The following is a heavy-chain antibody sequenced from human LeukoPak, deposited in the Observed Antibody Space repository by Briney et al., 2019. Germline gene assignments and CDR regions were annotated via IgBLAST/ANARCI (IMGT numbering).Heavy chain of an antibody. J-gene: IGHJ4*02. Sequence: PGGSLRLSCAASGFSFSLYAMTWVRQAPGKGLEWVSLISGTGFNKHYADSVKGRFTISRDNSKNTLYLQMNSLRAEDTAVYYCARDIAAAFDYWGQGTLVTVSS. CDR1: GFSFSLYA. D-gene: IGHD6-13*01. CDR2: ISGTGFNK. CDR3: ARDIAAAFDY. V-gene: IGHV3-23*01.